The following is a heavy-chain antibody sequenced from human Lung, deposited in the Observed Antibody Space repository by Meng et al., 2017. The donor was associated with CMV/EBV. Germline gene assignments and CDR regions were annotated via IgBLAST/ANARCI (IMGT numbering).Heavy chain of an antibody. CDR1: GFTFSSYA. CDR2: FYRGDFGT. Sequence: GESLKISCAASGFTFSSYAMSWVRQAPGKGLEWVSVFYRGDFGTNYVDSVKGRFTISKDYSSNTLYLQMNSLRVEDTAVYYCVKDDTSGWGAYWGQGTLVTVSS. V-gene: IGHV3-23*03. CDR3: VKDDTSGWGAY. J-gene: IGHJ4*02. D-gene: IGHD2-2*01.